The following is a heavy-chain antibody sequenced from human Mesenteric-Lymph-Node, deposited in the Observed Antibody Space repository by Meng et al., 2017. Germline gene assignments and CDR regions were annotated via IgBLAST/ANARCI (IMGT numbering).Heavy chain of an antibody. V-gene: IGHV1-46*01. CDR1: GYTFTSYD. CDR3: ASLYYYDSSAPLAAHDAFDI. D-gene: IGHD3-22*01. CDR2: INPSGGST. Sequence: ASVKVSCKASGYTFTSYDINWLRHGPGQGREWMGIINPSGGSTSYAQKLQGRVTMTRDTSTSTVYMELSSLRSEDTAVYYCASLYYYDSSAPLAAHDAFDIWGQGTMVTVSS. J-gene: IGHJ3*02.